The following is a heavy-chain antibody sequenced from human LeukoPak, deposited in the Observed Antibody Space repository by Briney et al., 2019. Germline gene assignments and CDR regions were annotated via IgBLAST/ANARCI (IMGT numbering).Heavy chain of an antibody. CDR1: GFTFDDYA. CDR3: GKDIRYYDTTGGNDY. D-gene: IGHD3-22*01. V-gene: IGHV3-9*01. CDR2: LSWNSGSI. J-gene: IGHJ4*02. Sequence: GRSLRLSCAASGFTFDDYAMHWVRQAPGKGLEWVSGLSWNSGSIDYADSVKGRFTISRDNAKKSLYLQMNSLRAEDTALYYCGKDIRYYDTTGGNDYWGQGTLVTVSS.